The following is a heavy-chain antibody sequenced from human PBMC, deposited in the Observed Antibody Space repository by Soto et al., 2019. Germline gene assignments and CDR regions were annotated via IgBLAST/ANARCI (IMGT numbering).Heavy chain of an antibody. CDR3: ARLVSLLQPIDS. CDR2: IFPRDFDV. J-gene: IGHJ5*01. D-gene: IGHD4-4*01. V-gene: IGHV5-51*01. Sequence: PGESLKISCQTSGYTFTNYWIGWVRQMPGGGLEWLGLIFPRDFDVRYSPSFEGQVTISADRSTATAFLQWRCLEASDSALYFCARLVSLLQPIDSWGQGTPVTVSS. CDR1: GYTFTNYW.